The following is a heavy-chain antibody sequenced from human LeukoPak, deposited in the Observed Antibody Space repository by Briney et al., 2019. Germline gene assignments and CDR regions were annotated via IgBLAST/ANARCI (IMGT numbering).Heavy chain of an antibody. CDR1: GGSISSSSYY. CDR3: ARQETGYDFWSGYYFDY. CDR2: IYYSGST. Sequence: SETLPLTCTVSGGSISSSSYYWGWSRQPPGKGREWGGSIYYSGSTYYNPSLKSRVTISVDTSKNQFSLKLSSVTAADTAVYYCARQETGYDFWSGYYFDYWGQGTLVTVSS. D-gene: IGHD3-3*01. V-gene: IGHV4-39*01. J-gene: IGHJ4*02.